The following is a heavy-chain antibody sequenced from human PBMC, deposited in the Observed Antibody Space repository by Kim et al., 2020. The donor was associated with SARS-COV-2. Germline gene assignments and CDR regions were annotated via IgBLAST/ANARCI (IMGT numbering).Heavy chain of an antibody. Sequence: GGSLRLSCAASGFTFSSYSMNWVRQAPGKGLEWVSSISSSSSYIYYADSVKGRFTISRDNAKNSLYLQMNSLRTEYTAVYYCARENRGVVVGNNWFDPWGQGTLVTVSS. D-gene: IGHD2-15*01. CDR1: GFTFSSYS. CDR3: ARENRGVVVGNNWFDP. CDR2: ISSSSSYI. V-gene: IGHV3-21*01. J-gene: IGHJ5*02.